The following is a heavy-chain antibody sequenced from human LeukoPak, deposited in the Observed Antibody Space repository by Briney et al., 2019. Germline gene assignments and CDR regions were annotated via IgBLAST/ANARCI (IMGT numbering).Heavy chain of an antibody. D-gene: IGHD6-13*01. J-gene: IGHJ6*02. CDR1: GYTFTGYY. CDR2: INPNSGGT. CDR3: ARLTYSSSWYRDVNYYYGMDV. Sequence: ASVKVSCKASGYTFTGYYMHWVRQAPGQGLEGMGWINPNSGGTNYAQKFQGRVTMTRDTSISTAYMELSRLRSDDTAVYYCARLTYSSSWYRDVNYYYGMDVWGQGTTVTVSS. V-gene: IGHV1-2*02.